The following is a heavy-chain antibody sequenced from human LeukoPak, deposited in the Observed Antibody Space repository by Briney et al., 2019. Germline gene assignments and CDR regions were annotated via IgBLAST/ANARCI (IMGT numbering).Heavy chain of an antibody. CDR3: ARGNSHVGEYFPD. Sequence: ESGPTLVNPTQTLTLTCTFSGFSLTTSGVSVGWIRQPPGKALEWLALIYWDDDKRYSPSLQGRLTIAKDTPKNQVVPTMTNMDPMDTATYHCARGNSHVGEYFPDWGQGTLVTVSS. J-gene: IGHJ1*01. D-gene: IGHD5-24*01. CDR2: IYWDDDK. CDR1: GFSLTTSGVS. V-gene: IGHV2-5*02.